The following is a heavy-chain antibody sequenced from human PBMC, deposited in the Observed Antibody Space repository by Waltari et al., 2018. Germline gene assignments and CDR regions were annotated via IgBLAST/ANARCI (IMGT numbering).Heavy chain of an antibody. CDR1: GYTFTGYY. CDR3: ATPPGHGDYWYFDL. D-gene: IGHD4-17*01. CDR2: INPNSGGT. Sequence: QVQLVQSGAEVKKPGASVKVSCKASGYTFTGYYMHWVRQAPGQGLEWMGRINPNSGGTSDAQKFQGRVTMTEDTSTDTAYMELSSLGSEDTAVYYCATPPGHGDYWYFDLWGRGTLVTVSS. J-gene: IGHJ2*01. V-gene: IGHV1-2*06.